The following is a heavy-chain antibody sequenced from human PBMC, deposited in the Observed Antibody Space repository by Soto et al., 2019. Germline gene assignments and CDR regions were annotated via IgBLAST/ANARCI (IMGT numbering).Heavy chain of an antibody. J-gene: IGHJ4*02. Sequence: SETLSLTCAVSSGSISSSNWWSWVRQPPGKGLEWIGEIYHSGSTNYNPSLKSRVTMSVDKSKNQFSLKLSSVTAADTAVYYCARVVAVASFDYWGQGTRVTVAS. CDR1: SGSISSSNW. V-gene: IGHV4-4*02. CDR2: IYHSGST. CDR3: ARVVAVASFDY. D-gene: IGHD6-19*01.